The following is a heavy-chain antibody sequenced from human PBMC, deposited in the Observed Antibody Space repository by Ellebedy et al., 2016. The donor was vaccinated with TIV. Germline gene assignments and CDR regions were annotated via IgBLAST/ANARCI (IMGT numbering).Heavy chain of an antibody. V-gene: IGHV4-38-2*02. CDR1: DYSISSGFY. Sequence: SETLSLTCTVSDYSISSGFYWGWIRPPPGQGLEWIGTIYHSGSTFYNPSLKSRVTISVDTSKNQFSLNLSSVTAADTAVYYCARESYYIDQSDETNWFDPWGQGTLVTVSS. J-gene: IGHJ5*02. D-gene: IGHD3-10*01. CDR2: IYHSGST. CDR3: ARESYYIDQSDETNWFDP.